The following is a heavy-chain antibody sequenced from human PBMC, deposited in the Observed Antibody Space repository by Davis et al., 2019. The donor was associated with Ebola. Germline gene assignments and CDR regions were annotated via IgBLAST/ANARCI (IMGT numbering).Heavy chain of an antibody. J-gene: IGHJ4*02. CDR1: GGSFSSHP. CDR3: ARDFDEGNYYFDY. CDR2: IIPIFDTP. V-gene: IGHV1-69*13. Sequence: SVKVSCKTSGGSFSSHPISWVRQAPRQGLEWMGEIIPIFDTPHYAQKFQGRITITADASTSTAYMELSSLRSEDTATYFCARDFDEGNYYFDYWGPGTPVTVSS. D-gene: IGHD3-9*01.